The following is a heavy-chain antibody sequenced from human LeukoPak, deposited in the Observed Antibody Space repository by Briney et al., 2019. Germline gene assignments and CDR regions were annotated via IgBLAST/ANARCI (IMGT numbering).Heavy chain of an antibody. V-gene: IGHV1-69*13. Sequence: ASVKVSCKASGGTFSSYAISWVRQAPGQGLEWMGGIIPIFGTANYAQKFQGRVTITADESTSTAYMELSSLRSEDTAVYYCARARYCSSTSCYFDYWGQGTLVTVSP. CDR1: GGTFSSYA. J-gene: IGHJ4*02. CDR3: ARARYCSSTSCYFDY. D-gene: IGHD2-2*01. CDR2: IIPIFGTA.